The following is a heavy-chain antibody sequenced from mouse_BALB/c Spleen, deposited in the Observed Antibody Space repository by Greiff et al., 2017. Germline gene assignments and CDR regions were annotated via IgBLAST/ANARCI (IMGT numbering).Heavy chain of an antibody. CDR1: GFSLTSYG. J-gene: IGHJ3*01. CDR3: ARGRVTYLFAY. V-gene: IGHV2-9*02. D-gene: IGHD2-1*01. CDR2: IWAGGST. Sequence: VKLVESGPGLVAPSQSLSITCTVSGFSLTSYGVHWVRQPPGKGLEWLGVIWAGGSTNYNSALMSRLSISKDNSKSQVFLKMNSLQTDDTAMYYCARGRVTYLFAYWGQGTLVTVSA.